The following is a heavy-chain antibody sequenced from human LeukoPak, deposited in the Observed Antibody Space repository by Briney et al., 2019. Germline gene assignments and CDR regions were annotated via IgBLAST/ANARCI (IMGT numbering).Heavy chain of an antibody. CDR3: AKEVGVVITTPTEAGFDY. J-gene: IGHJ4*02. Sequence: PGGSLRLSCAASGFTFSSYAMSWVRQAPGKGLEWVSSISGSGGSTYYADSVKGRFTISRDNSKNTLYLQMNSLRAEDTAVYYCAKEVGVVITTPTEAGFDYWGQGTLVTVSS. CDR1: GFTFSSYA. D-gene: IGHD3-22*01. V-gene: IGHV3-23*01. CDR2: ISGSGGST.